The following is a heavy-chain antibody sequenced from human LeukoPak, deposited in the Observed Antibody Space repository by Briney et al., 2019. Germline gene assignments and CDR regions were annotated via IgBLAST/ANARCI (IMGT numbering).Heavy chain of an antibody. Sequence: ASVKVSCKVSGYTLTELSMHWVRQAPGKGLEWMGGFDPEDGETIYAQKFQGRVTMTRDTSTSTVYMELSSLRSEDTAVYYCARDSSHRVFDYWGQGTLVTVSS. V-gene: IGHV1-24*01. CDR3: ARDSSHRVFDY. CDR2: FDPEDGET. J-gene: IGHJ4*02. D-gene: IGHD6-13*01. CDR1: GYTLTELS.